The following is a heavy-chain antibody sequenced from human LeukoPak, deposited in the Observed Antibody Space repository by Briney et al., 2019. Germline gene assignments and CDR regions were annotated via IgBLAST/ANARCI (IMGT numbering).Heavy chain of an antibody. CDR1: GGSFSGYY. Sequence: PSETLSLTCAVYGGSFSGYYWSWIRQPPGKGLEWIGEINHSGSTNYNPSLKSRVTISVDTSKNQFSLKLSSVTAADTAVYYCARTLAPGYYYYGMDVWGQGTTVTVSS. CDR3: ARTLAPGYYYYGMDV. J-gene: IGHJ6*02. CDR2: INHSGST. D-gene: IGHD3-16*01. V-gene: IGHV4-34*01.